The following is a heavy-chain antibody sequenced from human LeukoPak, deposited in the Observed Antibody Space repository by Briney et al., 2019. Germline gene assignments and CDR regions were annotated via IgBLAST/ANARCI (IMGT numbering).Heavy chain of an antibody. J-gene: IGHJ5*02. Sequence: ASVKVSCKASGYTFTGYYMHWVRQAPGQGLEWMGWINPNSGGTDYAQKFQGRVTMTRDTSISTAYMELSRLRSDDTAVYYCARTSGYCSSTSCYTAHWFDPWGQGTLVTVSS. CDR3: ARTSGYCSSTSCYTAHWFDP. CDR1: GYTFTGYY. D-gene: IGHD2-2*02. V-gene: IGHV1-2*02. CDR2: INPNSGGT.